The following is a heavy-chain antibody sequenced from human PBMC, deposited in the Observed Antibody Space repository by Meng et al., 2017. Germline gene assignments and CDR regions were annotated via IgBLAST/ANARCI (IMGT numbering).Heavy chain of an antibody. CDR3: AHFDY. CDR2: ISYDGSNK. Sequence: QLQLVESGGGVVQPGRSLRLSCAASGFTFSSYAMHWVRQAPGKGLEWVAVISYDGSNKYYADSVKGRFTISRDNSKNTLYLQMNSLRAEDTAVYYCAHFDYWGQGTLVTVSS. J-gene: IGHJ4*02. V-gene: IGHV3-30*01. CDR1: GFTFSSYA.